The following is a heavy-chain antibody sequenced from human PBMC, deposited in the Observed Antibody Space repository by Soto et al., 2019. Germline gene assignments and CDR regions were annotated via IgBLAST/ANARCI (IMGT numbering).Heavy chain of an antibody. CDR3: VIAGLEVEAGTGEDY. CDR2: INSDGSST. CDR1: GFTFSSYW. D-gene: IGHD2-15*01. V-gene: IGHV3-74*01. J-gene: IGHJ4*02. Sequence: EVQLVESGGGLVQPGGSLRLSCEASGFTFSSYWMHWVRQAPGKGLVWVSRINSDGSSTSYADSVKGRFTISRDNAKNTMYLQMKGLRAEAAAEYYGVIAGLEVEAGTGEDYWGQGTLVTVSS.